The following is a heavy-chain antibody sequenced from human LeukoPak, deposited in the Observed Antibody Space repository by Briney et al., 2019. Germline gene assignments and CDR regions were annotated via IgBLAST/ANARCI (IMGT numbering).Heavy chain of an antibody. D-gene: IGHD3-16*01. V-gene: IGHV1-69*13. CDR2: IIPIFGTA. Sequence: SVKVSCKASGYTFTSYGISWVRQAPGQGLEWMGGIIPIFGTANYAQKFQGRVTITADESTSTAYMELSSLRSEDTAVYYCARDPGEYYYYGMDVWGQGTTVTVSS. CDR3: ARDPGEYYYYGMDV. J-gene: IGHJ6*02. CDR1: GYTFTSYG.